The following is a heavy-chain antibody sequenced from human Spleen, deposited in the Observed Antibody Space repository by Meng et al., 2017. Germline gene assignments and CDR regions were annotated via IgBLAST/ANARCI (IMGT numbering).Heavy chain of an antibody. V-gene: IGHV4-39*01. Sequence: QLQLQESGPGLVRPSETLSLTCTVSGGSISTGGYYWGWIRQTPGKGLEWIGSIGHSGITYYTPSLKSRVTVSIDTSKSQFSLKLTSVTAADTAVYYCVRSSGWVRTGFDPWGQGTLVTVSS. CDR3: VRSSGWVRTGFDP. CDR2: IGHSGIT. D-gene: IGHD6-19*01. CDR1: GGSISTGGYY. J-gene: IGHJ5*02.